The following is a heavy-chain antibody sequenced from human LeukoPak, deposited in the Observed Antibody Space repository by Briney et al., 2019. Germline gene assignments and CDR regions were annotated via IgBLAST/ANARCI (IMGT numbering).Heavy chain of an antibody. V-gene: IGHV1-18*04. CDR2: ISAYNGNT. CDR3: ARVQGYSSSWYGDYFDY. D-gene: IGHD6-13*01. Sequence: GASVKVSCKASGYTFTSCGISWVRQAPGQGLEWMGWISAYNGNTNYAQKLQGRVTMTTDTSTSTAYMELRSLRSDDTAVYYCARVQGYSSSWYGDYFDYWGQGTLVTVSS. J-gene: IGHJ4*02. CDR1: GYTFTSCG.